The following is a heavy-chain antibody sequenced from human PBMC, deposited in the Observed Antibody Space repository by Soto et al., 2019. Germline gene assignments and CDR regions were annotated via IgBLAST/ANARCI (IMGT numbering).Heavy chain of an antibody. CDR2: ICHGGTT. CDR3: ARVHVMVVAGSTFDY. CDR1: GDSISSGSY. V-gene: IGHV4-38-2*02. J-gene: IGHJ4*03. D-gene: IGHD6-19*01. Sequence: KPSETLSLTCTVSGDSISSGSYWGWIRQPPGEGPEWIASICHGGTTFYNPSLKSRISISVDTSKNQSSLRLTSVTAADTATYYCARVHVMVVAGSTFDYWGPGTLVTVSS.